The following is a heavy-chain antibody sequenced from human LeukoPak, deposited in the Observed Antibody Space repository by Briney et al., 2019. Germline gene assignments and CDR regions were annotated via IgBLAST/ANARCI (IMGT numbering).Heavy chain of an antibody. D-gene: IGHD2-2*01. J-gene: IGHJ5*02. CDR1: GGSFSGYY. CDR2: INHSGST. CDR3: ARAREALGYCSSTSCQNWFDP. Sequence: SETLSLPCAVYGGSFSGYYWRWIRHPPGKGLEWIGEINHSGSTNYNPSLKSRVTISVDTSKNQFSLKLSSVTAADTAVYYCARAREALGYCSSTSCQNWFDPWGQGTLVTVSS. V-gene: IGHV4-34*01.